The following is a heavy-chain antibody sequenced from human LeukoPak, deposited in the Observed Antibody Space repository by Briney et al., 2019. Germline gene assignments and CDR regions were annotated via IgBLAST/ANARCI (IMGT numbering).Heavy chain of an antibody. CDR1: GGSISSGDCY. Sequence: SETLSLTCTVSGGSISSGDCYWSWLRQPAGKGLEWIGRIFTSGSTNYNPSLKSRVTISLDTSKNQFSLKLSSVTAADTAVYYCARGASRLNWIDPSGQGSLVTVSS. J-gene: IGHJ5*02. V-gene: IGHV4-61*02. CDR2: IFTSGST. CDR3: ARGASRLNWIDP.